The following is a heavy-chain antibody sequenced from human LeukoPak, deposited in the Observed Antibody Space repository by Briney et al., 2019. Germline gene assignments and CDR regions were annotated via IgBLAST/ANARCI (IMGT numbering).Heavy chain of an antibody. Sequence: GGSLRLSCAASGFTFSSYWMSWVRQAPGKGLEWVANIKQDGSEKYYVDSVKGRFTISRDNAKNSLYLQMNSLRAEDTAVYYCARAASEYDYVWGSYRYYMDVWGKGTTVTISS. V-gene: IGHV3-7*01. D-gene: IGHD3-16*02. CDR1: GFTFSSYW. CDR2: IKQDGSEK. J-gene: IGHJ6*03. CDR3: ARAASEYDYVWGSYRYYMDV.